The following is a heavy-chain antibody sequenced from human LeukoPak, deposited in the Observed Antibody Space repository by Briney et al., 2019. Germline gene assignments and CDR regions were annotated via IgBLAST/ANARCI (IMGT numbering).Heavy chain of an antibody. J-gene: IGHJ1*01. CDR1: AFTFRSYS. Sequence: GGSLRLSCAASAFTFRSYSMSWVRQPPGRGLEWVSLFYSPGSTYYADSLHGRFTISRDTSLNALFLQMSSLRVEDTAVYYCASARESCIGSTCYEYFQHWGQGNPLTVSS. D-gene: IGHD2-15*01. V-gene: IGHV3-53*01. CDR2: FYSPGST. CDR3: ASARESCIGSTCYEYFQH.